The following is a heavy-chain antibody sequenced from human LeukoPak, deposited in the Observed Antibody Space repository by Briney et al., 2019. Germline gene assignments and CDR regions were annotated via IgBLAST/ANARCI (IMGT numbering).Heavy chain of an antibody. CDR1: GFTFSSYG. CDR3: ATHYYDSSGYSPDY. J-gene: IGHJ4*02. D-gene: IGHD3-22*01. CDR2: IWYDGSNK. Sequence: GGSLRLSCAASGFTFSSYGMHWVRQAPGKGLEWVAVIWYDGSNKYYVDSVKGRFTISRDNSKNTLYLQMNSLRAEDTAVYYCATHYYDSSGYSPDYWGQGTLVTVSS. V-gene: IGHV3-30*02.